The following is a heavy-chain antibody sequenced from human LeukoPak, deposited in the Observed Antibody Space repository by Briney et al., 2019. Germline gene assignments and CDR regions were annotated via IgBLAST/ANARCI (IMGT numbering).Heavy chain of an antibody. CDR2: IIPILGIA. D-gene: IGHD3-3*01. CDR1: GGTFSSYT. Sequence: SVKVSCKASGGTFSSYTISWVRQAPGQGLEWMGRIIPILGIANYAQKSQGRVTITADKSTSTAYMELSSLRSEDTAVYYCARGWSGYSFDYWGQGTLVTVSS. V-gene: IGHV1-69*02. J-gene: IGHJ4*02. CDR3: ARGWSGYSFDY.